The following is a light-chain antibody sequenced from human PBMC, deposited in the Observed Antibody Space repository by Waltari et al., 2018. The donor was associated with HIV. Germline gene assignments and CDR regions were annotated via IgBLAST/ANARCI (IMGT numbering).Light chain of an antibody. CDR3: QERSNWPPIT. CDR2: DAS. CDR1: QSVGNF. V-gene: IGKV3-11*01. Sequence: EIVLTQSPATMSLSPGERATLSCRASQSVGNFLGWYQQKPGQAPRLLVYDASNTAAGIPARFRGSGSGTDFTLTISSLEPEDSAVYYCQERSNWPPITFGQGTRLEIK. J-gene: IGKJ5*01.